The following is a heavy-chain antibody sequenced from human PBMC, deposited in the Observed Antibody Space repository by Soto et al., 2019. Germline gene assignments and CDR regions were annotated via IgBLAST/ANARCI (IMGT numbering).Heavy chain of an antibody. CDR3: ARHGYDFWSGYNCFVP. Sequence: ETLSLTCTVSGGSISSSSYYWGWIRQPPGKGLEWIGSIYYSGSTYHNPPLKSRVTISVDTSKNQFSLKLSSVTAADTAVYYCARHGYDFWSGYNCFVPWGQGTLVTVFS. D-gene: IGHD3-3*01. J-gene: IGHJ5*02. CDR1: GGSISSSSYY. V-gene: IGHV4-39*01. CDR2: IYYSGST.